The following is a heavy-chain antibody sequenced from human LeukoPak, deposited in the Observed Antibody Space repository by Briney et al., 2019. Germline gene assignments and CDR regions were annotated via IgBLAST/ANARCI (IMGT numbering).Heavy chain of an antibody. J-gene: IGHJ4*02. Sequence: GGSLRLSCAASGFTFSTYGMHWVRQAPGKGLEWVTSIHYDGTNKYYAEAVKGRFTISRDNSKNTLYLQMNSLRAEDTALYYCAKARLELRLTYFDYWGQGTLVTVSS. CDR3: AKARLELRLTYFDY. V-gene: IGHV3-30*02. CDR2: IHYDGTNK. CDR1: GFTFSTYG. D-gene: IGHD1-7*01.